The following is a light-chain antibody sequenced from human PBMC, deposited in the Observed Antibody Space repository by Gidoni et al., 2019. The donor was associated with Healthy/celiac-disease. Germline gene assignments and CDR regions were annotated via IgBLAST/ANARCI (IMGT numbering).Light chain of an antibody. CDR1: PSISSY. CDR3: QQSYSTPWT. Sequence: DIQMTQSPSSLSASVGDRVTITCRASPSISSYLNWYQQKPGKAPKLLIYAASSLQSGVPSRVSGSVSGTDFTLTISSLQPEDFATYYCQQSYSTPWTFGQGTKVEIK. V-gene: IGKV1-39*01. J-gene: IGKJ1*01. CDR2: AAS.